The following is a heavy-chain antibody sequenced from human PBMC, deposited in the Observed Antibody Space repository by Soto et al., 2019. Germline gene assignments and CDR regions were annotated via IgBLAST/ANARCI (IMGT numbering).Heavy chain of an antibody. Sequence: SETLSLTCTVSGGSIRTGSYYWGWIRQPPGKGLEYIGSIYSGGSTYYNPSLKSRVTLSVDTSQNQFFLRLTSVTAADTAVYYCARRHSATWLFDYWGLGTQVTAPQ. J-gene: IGHJ4*02. CDR2: IYSGGST. D-gene: IGHD2-15*01. CDR1: GGSIRTGSYY. CDR3: ARRHSATWLFDY. V-gene: IGHV4-39*01.